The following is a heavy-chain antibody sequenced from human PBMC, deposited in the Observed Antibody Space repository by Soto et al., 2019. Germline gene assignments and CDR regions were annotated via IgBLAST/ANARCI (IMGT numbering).Heavy chain of an antibody. V-gene: IGHV5-51*01. CDR3: ARHVYDYVWGSYRYRNWFDP. Sequence: ESLTIFFTGSGYSFTSYWIGWVRQMPGKGLEWMGIIYPGDSDTRYSPSFQGQVTISADKSISTAYLQWSSLKASDTAMYYCARHVYDYVWGSYRYRNWFDPWGQGTLVTVYS. CDR2: IYPGDSDT. D-gene: IGHD3-16*02. J-gene: IGHJ5*02. CDR1: GYSFTSYW.